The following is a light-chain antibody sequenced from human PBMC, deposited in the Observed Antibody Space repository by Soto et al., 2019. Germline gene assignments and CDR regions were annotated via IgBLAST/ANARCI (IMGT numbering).Light chain of an antibody. J-gene: IGLJ1*01. CDR2: EVT. Sequence: QSALTQPASVSGSPGQSITISCTGTSSDIGRYNFVSWYQQHPGKAPKLLVYEVTNRPSGVSNRFSGPKSGNTASLTIFGLQTEDAAEYYCSSYTSVTTLVVLGTGTKVTVL. CDR3: SSYTSVTTLVV. CDR1: SSDIGRYNF. V-gene: IGLV2-14*01.